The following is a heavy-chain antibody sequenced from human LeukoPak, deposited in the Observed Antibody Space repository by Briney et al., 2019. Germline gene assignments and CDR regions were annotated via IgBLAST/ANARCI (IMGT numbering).Heavy chain of an antibody. Sequence: GSLRLSCAASGFTFSSYSMNWVRQPPGKALEWIGTIYYSGSTYYNPSLKSRVTISVGTSKNQFSLKLSSLTAADTAMYYCAGDVGSGYYYAGDAFDIWGQGTMVTVSS. CDR1: GFTFSSYS. CDR2: IYYSGST. CDR3: AGDVGSGYYYAGDAFDI. V-gene: IGHV4-59*12. J-gene: IGHJ3*02. D-gene: IGHD3-22*01.